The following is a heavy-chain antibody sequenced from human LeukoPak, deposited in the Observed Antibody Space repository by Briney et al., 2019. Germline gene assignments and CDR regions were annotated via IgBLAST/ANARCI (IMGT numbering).Heavy chain of an antibody. Sequence: GGSLRLSCAASGFAFSRYWMTWVRQPPGKGLEWVANIKQDGSEKYYVDSVRGRFTISRDNADNSLYLQMNGLRAEDTAVYYCARSDVWGKGTTVTVSS. CDR2: IKQDGSEK. J-gene: IGHJ6*04. CDR1: GFAFSRYW. CDR3: ARSDV. V-gene: IGHV3-7*01.